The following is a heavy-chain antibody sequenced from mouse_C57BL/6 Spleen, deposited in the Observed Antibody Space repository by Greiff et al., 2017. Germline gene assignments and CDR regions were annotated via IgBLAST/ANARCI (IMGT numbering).Heavy chain of an antibody. CDR2: INPGSGGT. CDR3: ARETKLTGTAMDY. J-gene: IGHJ4*01. CDR1: GYAFTNYL. D-gene: IGHD4-1*01. Sequence: QVHVKQSGAELVRPGTSVKVSCKASGYAFTNYLIEWVKQRPGQGLEWIGVINPGSGGTNYNEKFKGKATLTADKSSSTAYMQLSSLTSEDSAVYFCARETKLTGTAMDYWGQGTSVTVSS. V-gene: IGHV1-54*01.